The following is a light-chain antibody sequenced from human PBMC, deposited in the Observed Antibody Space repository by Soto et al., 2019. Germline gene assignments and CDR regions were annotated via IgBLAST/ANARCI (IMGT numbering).Light chain of an antibody. J-gene: IGKJ1*01. CDR3: QQTYTLPRT. CDR1: QGISNY. CDR2: TTS. V-gene: IGKV1-39*01. Sequence: DIQMTQSPSSLSASVGDRVTITCRASQGISNYLAWYQQKPGKVPTLLIFTTSTLHSGVPSRFSGSGSGTEFTLTINGLQPEDFATYYCQQTYTLPRTFAQGTKVDI.